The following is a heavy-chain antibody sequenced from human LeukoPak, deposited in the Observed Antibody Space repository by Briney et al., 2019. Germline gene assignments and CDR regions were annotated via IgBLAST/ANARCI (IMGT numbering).Heavy chain of an antibody. CDR1: ADSIVSFH. Sequence: SETLSLTCTVSADSIVSFHWSWIRQPPGKGLEWIGYIYYSGSTNYNPSLKSQVTISVDTSKNQFSLKLSSVTAADTAVYYCARFAPSGYDLYYYYYMDVWGKGTTVTVSS. CDR2: IYYSGST. CDR3: ARFAPSGYDLYYYYYMDV. D-gene: IGHD5-12*01. J-gene: IGHJ6*03. V-gene: IGHV4-59*01.